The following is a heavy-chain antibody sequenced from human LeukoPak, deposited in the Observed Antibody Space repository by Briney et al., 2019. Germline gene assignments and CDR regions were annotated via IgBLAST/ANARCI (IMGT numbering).Heavy chain of an antibody. CDR1: GFIFRNYW. V-gene: IGHV3-74*01. D-gene: IGHD2-21*02. CDR2: VNNDGSSV. Sequence: HAGGSLRLSCAASGFIFRNYWLHWVRQAPGKGLVWVSRVNNDGSSVTYADSVKGRFTISRDNSKNTLYLQMNSLRAEDTAVYYCARAGGGGDDASDIWGQGTMVTVSS. J-gene: IGHJ3*02. CDR3: ARAGGGGDDASDI.